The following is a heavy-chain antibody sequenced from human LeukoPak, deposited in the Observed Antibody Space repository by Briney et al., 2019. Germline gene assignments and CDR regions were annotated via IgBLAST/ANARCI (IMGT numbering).Heavy chain of an antibody. J-gene: IGHJ5*02. CDR1: GYTFTRYY. V-gene: IGHV1-46*01. Sequence: ASVKVSCKASGYTFTRYYMHWVRQAPGQGLEWMGIINPSGGSTSYAQKFQGRVTMTRDTSTSTVYMELSSLRSEDTAVYYCARSGPQFWFDPWGQGTLVTVSS. D-gene: IGHD3-10*01. CDR2: INPSGGST. CDR3: ARSGPQFWFDP.